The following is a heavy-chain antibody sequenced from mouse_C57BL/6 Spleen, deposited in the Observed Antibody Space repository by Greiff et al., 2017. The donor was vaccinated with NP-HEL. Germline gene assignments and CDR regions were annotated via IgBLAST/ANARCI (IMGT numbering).Heavy chain of an antibody. CDR2: IDPSDSYT. D-gene: IGHD2-5*01. J-gene: IGHJ4*01. CDR1: GYTFTSYW. Sequence: QVQLQQSGAELVKPGASVKLSCKASGYTFTSYWMQWVKQRPGQGLEWIGEIDPSDSYTNYTQKFKGKATLTVDTSSSTAYMQLSSLTSEDSAVYYCARFLYSNYVGYYAMDYWGQGTSVTVSS. V-gene: IGHV1-50*01. CDR3: ARFLYSNYVGYYAMDY.